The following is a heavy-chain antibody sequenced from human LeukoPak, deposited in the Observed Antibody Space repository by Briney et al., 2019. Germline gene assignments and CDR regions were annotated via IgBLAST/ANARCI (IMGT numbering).Heavy chain of an antibody. V-gene: IGHV5-51*01. J-gene: IGHJ3*02. D-gene: IGHD3-22*01. CDR3: ARRVNYYDSSGYYYQGAFDI. CDR2: LYPGDSDP. CDR1: GYTFSSYW. Sequence: GESLKISCKASGYTFSSYWIGWVRQMPGKGVEWVGILYPGDSDPRYSPSFQGQVTISADKSVTTAYLQWSSLKASDTAIYYCARRVNYYDSSGYYYQGAFDIWGQGTMVTVSS.